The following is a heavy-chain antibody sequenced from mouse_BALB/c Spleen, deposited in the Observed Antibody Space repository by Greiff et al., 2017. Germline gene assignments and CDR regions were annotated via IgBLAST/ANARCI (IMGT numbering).Heavy chain of an antibody. CDR2: ISYSGST. D-gene: IGHD1-1*01. J-gene: IGHJ4*01. CDR3: ARNYEAMDY. CDR1: GYSITSDYA. Sequence: EVKLQESGPGLVKPSQSLSLTCTVTGYSITSDYAWNWIRQFPGNKLEWMGYISYSGSTSYNPSLKSRISITRDTSKNQFFLQLNSVTTEDTATYYCARNYEAMDYWGQGTSVTVSA. V-gene: IGHV3-2*02.